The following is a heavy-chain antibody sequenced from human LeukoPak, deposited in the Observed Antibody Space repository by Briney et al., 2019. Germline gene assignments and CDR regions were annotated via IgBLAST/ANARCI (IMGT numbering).Heavy chain of an antibody. CDR3: ARDSSRYSFDY. D-gene: IGHD2-21*01. CDR2: ISYDGSNK. CDR1: GFTFSSYA. Sequence: PGGSLRLPCAASGFTFSSYAMHWVRQAPGKGLEWVAVISYDGSNKYYADSVKGRFTISRDNSKNTLYPQMNSLRAEDTAVYYCARDSSRYSFDYWGQGTLVTVSS. V-gene: IGHV3-30*04. J-gene: IGHJ4*02.